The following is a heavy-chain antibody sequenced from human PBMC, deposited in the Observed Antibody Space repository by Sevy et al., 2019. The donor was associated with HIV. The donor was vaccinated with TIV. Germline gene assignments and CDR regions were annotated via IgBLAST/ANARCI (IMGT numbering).Heavy chain of an antibody. CDR3: AREGCTKPHDY. CDR2: LSFGCGEI. CDR1: GFTFSKYS. Sequence: GGSLRLSCAASGFTFSKYSMSWVRQPPGKGLEWVSTLSFGCGEINYADSVKGWFTISRDNSKSSVYLQMNNLRPEDTAVYYCAREGCTKPHDYCGQGTLVTVSS. D-gene: IGHD2-8*01. V-gene: IGHV3-23*01. J-gene: IGHJ4*02.